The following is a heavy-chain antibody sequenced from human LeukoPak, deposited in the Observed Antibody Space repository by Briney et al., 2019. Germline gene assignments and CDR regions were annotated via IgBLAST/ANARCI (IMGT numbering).Heavy chain of an antibody. CDR3: ARQQWLEQDAFDI. CDR1: GGSMSTYY. V-gene: IGHV4-59*08. CDR2: IYYSGST. Sequence: SENLSLTCTVSGGSMSTYYWSWIRQPPGKGLEWIGYIYYSGSTNYNPSLKSRVTISADTSKNQFSLKLSSVTAADTAVYYCARQQWLEQDAFDIWGQGTMVTVSS. D-gene: IGHD6-19*01. J-gene: IGHJ3*02.